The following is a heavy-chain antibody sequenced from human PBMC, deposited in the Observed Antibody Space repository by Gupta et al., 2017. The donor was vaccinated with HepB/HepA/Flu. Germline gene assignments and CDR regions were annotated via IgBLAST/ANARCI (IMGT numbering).Heavy chain of an antibody. CDR2: INHSGNT. CDR3: ARHDYVDWEGDGMDV. J-gene: IGHJ6*02. Sequence: QVQLQQWGAGLLKPSETLSLTCAVYGGSFGGYYWSWIRQPPGKGLEWIGEINHSGNTNYNPSLKSRVTISVDMSKNQFSLNLSSVTAADTAVYHCARHDYVDWEGDGMDVWGQGTTVTVSS. CDR1: GGSFGGYY. D-gene: IGHD4-17*01. V-gene: IGHV4-34*01.